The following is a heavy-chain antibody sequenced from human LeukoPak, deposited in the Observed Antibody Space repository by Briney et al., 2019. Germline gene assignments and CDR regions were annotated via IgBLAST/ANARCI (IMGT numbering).Heavy chain of an antibody. CDR1: GGSISSYY. CDR3: ARIGPYYDFWSGYYTGHWFDP. D-gene: IGHD3-3*01. J-gene: IGHJ5*02. Sequence: ASETLSLTCTVSGGSISSYYWSWIRQPPGKGLEWIGYIYYSGSTNYNPSLKSRVTISVDTSKNQFSLKLSSVTAADTAVYYCARIGPYYDFWSGYYTGHWFDPWGQGTLVTVSS. CDR2: IYYSGST. V-gene: IGHV4-59*08.